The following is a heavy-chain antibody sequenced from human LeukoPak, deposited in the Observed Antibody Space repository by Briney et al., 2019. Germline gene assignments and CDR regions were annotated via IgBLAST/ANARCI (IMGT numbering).Heavy chain of an antibody. D-gene: IGHD3-10*01. CDR3: ARQDYYGSGSYYN. V-gene: IGHV4-59*08. CDR2: IYYRGST. Sequence: PETPSLTRAEPGDSLRIAYGRCVSEPPWERLWRGGYIYYRGSTNYNPSLKSRVTISVDTSKNQFSLKLSSVTAADTAVYYCARQDYYGSGSYYNWGQGTLVTVSS. J-gene: IGHJ4*02. CDR1: GDSLRIAY.